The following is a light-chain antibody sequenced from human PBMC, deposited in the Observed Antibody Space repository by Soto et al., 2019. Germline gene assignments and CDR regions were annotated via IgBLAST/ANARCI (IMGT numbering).Light chain of an antibody. Sequence: EIVLTQSPATLSLSPGQRATLSCRASQSLDNYLAWYQQKPGQAPRLLIYDTSKRATGLPARFSGSGSGTDFTLTIPSLAPDDSAVYYCQERGSWPPYTFGQGNKLEI. CDR1: QSLDNY. V-gene: IGKV3-11*01. CDR2: DTS. J-gene: IGKJ2*01. CDR3: QERGSWPPYT.